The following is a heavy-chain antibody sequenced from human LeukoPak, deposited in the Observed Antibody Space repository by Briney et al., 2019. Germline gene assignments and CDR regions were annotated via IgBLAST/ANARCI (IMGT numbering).Heavy chain of an antibody. D-gene: IGHD3-22*01. Sequence: EASVKVSCKASGGTFSSYAISWVRQAPGQGLEWMGGIIPIFGTANYAQKFQGRVTITADESTSTAYMELSSLRSEDTAVYYCARDNIYYDSSGYQNFDYWGQGTLVTVSS. CDR3: ARDNIYYDSSGYQNFDY. CDR1: GGTFSSYA. CDR2: IIPIFGTA. V-gene: IGHV1-69*01. J-gene: IGHJ4*02.